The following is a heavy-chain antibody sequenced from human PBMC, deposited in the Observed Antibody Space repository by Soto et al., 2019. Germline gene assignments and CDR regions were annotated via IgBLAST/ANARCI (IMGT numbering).Heavy chain of an antibody. CDR2: IRSKANSYAT. CDR3: TGRNEDIVVVPAARLTQGGYNYYYYGMDV. Sequence: LSCAASGFTFSGSAMHWVRQASGKGLEWVGRIRSKANSYATAYAASVKGRFTISRDDSKNTAYLQMNSLKTEDTAVYYCTGRNEDIVVVPAARLTQGGYNYYYYGMDVWGQGTTVTVSS. CDR1: GFTFSGSA. D-gene: IGHD2-2*01. V-gene: IGHV3-73*01. J-gene: IGHJ6*02.